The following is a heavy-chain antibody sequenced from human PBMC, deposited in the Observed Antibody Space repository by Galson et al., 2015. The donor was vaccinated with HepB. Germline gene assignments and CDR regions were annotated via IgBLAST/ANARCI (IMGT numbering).Heavy chain of an antibody. V-gene: IGHV6-1*01. CDR3: VRNGIMSGPA. Sequence: CAISGDSVSSNGAAWNWIRQSPSGGLEWLGMTYYRSRWLTDYAISVKSRIMIKADTSKNQLSLHLRSMTPKDTAVYYCVRNGIMSGPAWGQGTRVTVSS. CDR2: TYYRSRWLT. CDR1: GDSVSSNGAA. D-gene: IGHD3-3*01. J-gene: IGHJ4*02.